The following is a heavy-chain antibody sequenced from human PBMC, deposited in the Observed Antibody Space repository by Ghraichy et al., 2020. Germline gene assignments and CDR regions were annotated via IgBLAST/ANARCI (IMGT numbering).Heavy chain of an antibody. V-gene: IGHV4-61*02. CDR2: VYSTGST. J-gene: IGHJ4*02. CDR1: GGSINSGRYY. Sequence: SETLSLTCTVSGGSINSGRYYWTWIRQPAGKGLEWIGRVYSTGSTNYNPSLKSRITVSGDTSRNQVSLKLSSVTAADTAVYFCARAGYSYGDGIDDWGQGILVTVSS. D-gene: IGHD5-18*01. CDR3: ARAGYSYGDGIDD.